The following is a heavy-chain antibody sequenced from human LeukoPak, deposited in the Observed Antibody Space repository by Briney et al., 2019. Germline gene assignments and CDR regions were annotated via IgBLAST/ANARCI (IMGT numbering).Heavy chain of an antibody. D-gene: IGHD3-10*01. CDR1: GFTFSNYW. CDR3: ARGFGRP. Sequence: GGSLRLSCAASGFTFSNYWMDWVRQSPGKGLEWVANIKQDGSEKYYVDSVKGRSTISRDNAKNSLYLQMNSLRAEDTAVYYCARGFGRPWGQGTLVTVSS. V-gene: IGHV3-7*03. J-gene: IGHJ5*02. CDR2: IKQDGSEK.